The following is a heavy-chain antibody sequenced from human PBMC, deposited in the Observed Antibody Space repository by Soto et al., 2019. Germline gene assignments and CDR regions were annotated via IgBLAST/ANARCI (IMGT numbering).Heavy chain of an antibody. V-gene: IGHV3-23*01. Sequence: PGGSLRLSCAASGFTFSRYHMNWVRRAPGKGLEWVSGVSGSAGNTYYADSVKGRFTISRDNSKNTLYLQTNSLRAEDTAVYYCAKCGSYLPFAEYYFDDWGQGTLVTVSS. J-gene: IGHJ4*02. CDR3: AKCGSYLPFAEYYFDD. D-gene: IGHD2-15*01. CDR2: VSGSAGNT. CDR1: GFTFSRYH.